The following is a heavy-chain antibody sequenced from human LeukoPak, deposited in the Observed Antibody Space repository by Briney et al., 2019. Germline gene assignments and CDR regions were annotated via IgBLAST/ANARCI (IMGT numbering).Heavy chain of an antibody. CDR1: GGSISSGGYS. CDR3: ARAPYDSSGYYPTNFDY. Sequence: PSETLSLTCAVSGGSISSGGYSWSWIRQPPGKGLEWIGYIYHSGSTYYNPSLKSRVTISVDRSKNQFSLKLSSVTAADTAVYYCARAPYDSSGYYPTNFDYWGQGTLVTVSS. V-gene: IGHV4-30-2*01. CDR2: IYHSGST. J-gene: IGHJ4*02. D-gene: IGHD3-22*01.